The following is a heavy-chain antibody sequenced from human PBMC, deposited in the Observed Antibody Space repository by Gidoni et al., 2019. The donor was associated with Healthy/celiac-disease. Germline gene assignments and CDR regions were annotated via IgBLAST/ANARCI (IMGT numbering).Heavy chain of an antibody. D-gene: IGHD4-17*01. CDR1: GFTFSGSA. CDR3: TRRFPLGDYGGYYYYGMDV. CDR2: IRSKANSYAT. V-gene: IGHV3-73*01. J-gene: IGHJ6*02. Sequence: EVQLVESGGGLVQPGGSLKLPCAASGFTFSGSAMHWVRQASGKGLEWVGRIRSKANSYATAYAASVKGRFTISRDDSKNTAYLQMNSLKTEDTAVYYCTRRFPLGDYGGYYYYGMDVWGQGTTVTVSS.